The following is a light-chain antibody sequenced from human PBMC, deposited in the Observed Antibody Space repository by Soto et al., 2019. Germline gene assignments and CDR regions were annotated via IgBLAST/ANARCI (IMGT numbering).Light chain of an antibody. V-gene: IGKV1-9*01. J-gene: IGKJ4*01. CDR3: QQYDNYSPLT. Sequence: IQLTQSPSSLSATVGDRVTITCRASQGISSYLAWYQQKPGKAPKLLIYAASTLQSGVPSRFSGSGSGTDFTLTISSLQPEDSATYYCQQYDNYSPLTFGGGTRLDIK. CDR2: AAS. CDR1: QGISSY.